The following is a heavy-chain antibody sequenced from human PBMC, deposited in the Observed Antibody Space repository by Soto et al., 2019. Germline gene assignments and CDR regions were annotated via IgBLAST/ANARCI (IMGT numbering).Heavy chain of an antibody. V-gene: IGHV1-2*02. CDR1: EDTFTDSS. J-gene: IGHJ5*02. CDR2: INLNSGDT. CDR3: ARDLGGYDLYGPDT. Sequence: ASVKVSFNTSEDTFTDSSMHWVRQAPGQGLEWMGWINLNSGDTNYAEKFRGRVTMTRDTSIITAYMELTRLKSDDTAVYYCARDLGGYDLYGPDTWGQGTLVPVSS. D-gene: IGHD5-12*01.